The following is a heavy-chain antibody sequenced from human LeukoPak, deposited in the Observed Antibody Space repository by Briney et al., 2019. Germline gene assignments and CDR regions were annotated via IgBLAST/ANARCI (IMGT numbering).Heavy chain of an antibody. J-gene: IGHJ4*02. Sequence: PGGSLRLSCAASGFTFSSYWMHWVRQAPGKGLVWVSRINSDGSSTSYADSVKGRFTISRDNSKNSLYLQMNSLRTEDTALYYCAKDHPTYYYDSRSGGGFDYWGQGTLVTVSS. V-gene: IGHV3-74*01. CDR3: AKDHPTYYYDSRSGGGFDY. CDR2: INSDGSST. D-gene: IGHD3-22*01. CDR1: GFTFSSYW.